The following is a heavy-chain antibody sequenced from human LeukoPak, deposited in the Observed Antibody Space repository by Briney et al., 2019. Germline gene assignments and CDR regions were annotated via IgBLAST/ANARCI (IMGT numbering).Heavy chain of an antibody. V-gene: IGHV1-69*01. CDR3: ARSSSGWYDYYYGMDV. CDR2: IIPIFGTA. J-gene: IGHJ6*02. Sequence: PEASVTVSCKASGGTSSSYAISWVRQAPGQGLEWMGGIIPIFGTANYAQKFQGRVTITADESTSTAYMELSSLRSEDTAVYYCARSSSGWYDYYYGMDVWGQRTTVTVSS. CDR1: GGTSSSYA. D-gene: IGHD6-19*01.